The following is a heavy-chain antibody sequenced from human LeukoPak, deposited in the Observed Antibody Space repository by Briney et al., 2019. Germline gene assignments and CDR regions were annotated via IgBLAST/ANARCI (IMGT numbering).Heavy chain of an antibody. V-gene: IGHV1-69*04. CDR3: ARDRSGSYLDAFDI. CDR2: IIPILGTA. J-gene: IGHJ3*02. Sequence: GASVKVSCKASGGTFSSYAISWVRQAPGQGLEWMGRIIPILGTANYAQKFQGRVTITADKSTSTAYMELSSLRSEDTAVYYCARDRSGSYLDAFDIWGQGTMVTVSS. CDR1: GGTFSSYA. D-gene: IGHD1-26*01.